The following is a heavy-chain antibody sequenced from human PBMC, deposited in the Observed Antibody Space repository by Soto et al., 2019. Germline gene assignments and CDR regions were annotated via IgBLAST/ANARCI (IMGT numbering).Heavy chain of an antibody. CDR3: ARAIRVAGYYYYYGMDV. CDR1: GGTFSSYA. Sequence: QVQLVQSGAEVKKPGSSVKVSCKASGGTFSSYAISWVRQAPGQGLVWMGGIIPIFGTANYAQKFQGRVTITADESTSTAYMELSSLRSEDTAVYYCARAIRVAGYYYYYGMDVWGQGTTVTVSS. D-gene: IGHD6-19*01. V-gene: IGHV1-69*01. CDR2: IIPIFGTA. J-gene: IGHJ6*02.